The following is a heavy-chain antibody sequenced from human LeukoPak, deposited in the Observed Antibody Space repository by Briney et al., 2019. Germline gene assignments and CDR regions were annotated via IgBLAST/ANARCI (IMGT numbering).Heavy chain of an antibody. V-gene: IGHV3-33*08. Sequence: PGGSLRLSCAASGFTFSSYWMHWVRQAPGKGLEWVAVIWYDGSNKYYADSVKGRFTISRDNSKNTLYLQMNSLRAEDTAVYYCARDHHTITDYYYGMDVWGKETTVTVSS. J-gene: IGHJ6*04. CDR3: ARDHHTITDYYYGMDV. D-gene: IGHD1-14*01. CDR1: GFTFSSYW. CDR2: IWYDGSNK.